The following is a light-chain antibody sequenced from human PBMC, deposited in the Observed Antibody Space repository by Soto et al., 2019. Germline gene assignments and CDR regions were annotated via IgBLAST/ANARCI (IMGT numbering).Light chain of an antibody. CDR1: QSVSSNY. CDR3: QQYGRSPFT. J-gene: IGKJ3*01. V-gene: IGKV3-20*01. CDR2: GAS. Sequence: EIVLTQSPCTLSLSPGERATLSCRASQSVSSNYVAWFHQKPGQAPRLLIYGASSRATGVPDRFSASGSGTDFTLTISRLEPEDFAVYYCQQYGRSPFTFGPGTKVDIK.